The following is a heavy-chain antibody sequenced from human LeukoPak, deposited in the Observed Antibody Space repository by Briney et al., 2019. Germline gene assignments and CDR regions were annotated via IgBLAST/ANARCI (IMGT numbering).Heavy chain of an antibody. Sequence: GGSLRLSCAASGFIFNDAWMTWVRQAPGKGLEWVGRIKSKTDGGTTGYASPVKGRFTISRDDSENTLYLQMNSLKTEDTALCYCTTLGPIVVPGTGDWLDPWGQGTLVTVSS. D-gene: IGHD2-2*01. J-gene: IGHJ5*02. V-gene: IGHV3-15*01. CDR3: TTLGPIVVPGTGDWLDP. CDR1: GFIFNDAW. CDR2: IKSKTDGGTT.